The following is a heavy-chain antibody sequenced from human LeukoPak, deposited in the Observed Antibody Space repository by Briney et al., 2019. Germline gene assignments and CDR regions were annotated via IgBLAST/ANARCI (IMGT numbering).Heavy chain of an antibody. CDR2: IYSDGSRT. D-gene: IGHD6-6*01. J-gene: IGHJ4*02. V-gene: IGHV3-74*01. CDR3: TRDLYSSS. Sequence: GGSLRLSCAASGFTFSGSWMHWVRQPPGKGLVWVSRIYSDGSRTNYADSVKGRFTISRDNAKNTLYLQMDTLRAEDTAVYYCTRDLYSSSGGQGTLVTVSS. CDR1: GFTFSGSW.